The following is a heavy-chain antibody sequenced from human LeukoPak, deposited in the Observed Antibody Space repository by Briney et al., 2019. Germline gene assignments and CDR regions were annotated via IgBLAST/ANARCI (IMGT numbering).Heavy chain of an antibody. CDR1: GFTFSSYW. D-gene: IGHD5-24*01. Sequence: GGSLRLSCAASGFTFSSYWMSWVRQAPGKGLERVANIKQDGSEEYYVDSVKGRFTISRDNGKNSLFLQMTSLRAEDTAVYYCARDREIWLPHNWFDPWGQGTLVTVSS. V-gene: IGHV3-7*01. CDR2: IKQDGSEE. CDR3: ARDREIWLPHNWFDP. J-gene: IGHJ5*02.